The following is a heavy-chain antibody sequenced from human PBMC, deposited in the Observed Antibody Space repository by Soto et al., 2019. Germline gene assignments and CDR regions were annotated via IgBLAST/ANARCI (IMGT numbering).Heavy chain of an antibody. V-gene: IGHV1-46*01. J-gene: IGHJ3*02. D-gene: IGHD6-19*01. CDR2: INPSGGST. CDR3: ARDLAVAGRPKAFDI. CDR1: GYTFTSYY. Sequence: ASVKVSCKASGYTFTSYYMHWVRQAPGQGLEWMGIINPSGGSTSYAQKFQGRVTISVDTSKNQLSLKLSSVTAADTAVYYCARDLAVAGRPKAFDIWGQGTMVTVSS.